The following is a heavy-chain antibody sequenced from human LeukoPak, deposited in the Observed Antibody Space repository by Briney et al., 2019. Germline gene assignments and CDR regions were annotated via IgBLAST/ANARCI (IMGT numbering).Heavy chain of an antibody. CDR3: ARRVAAPGHDAFDI. CDR1: GYTFTDYY. V-gene: IGHV1-2*02. J-gene: IGHJ3*02. Sequence: ASVKVSCKASGYTFTDYYLHWVRQAPGQGLEWMGWINPNSGDTHIAQTFQDRVTMARDTSISSAYLELGRLRSDDTALYYCARRVAAPGHDAFDIWGQGTMVTVS. D-gene: IGHD6-13*01. CDR2: INPNSGDT.